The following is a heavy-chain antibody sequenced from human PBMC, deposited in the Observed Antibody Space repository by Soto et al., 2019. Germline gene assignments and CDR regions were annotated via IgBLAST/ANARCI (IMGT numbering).Heavy chain of an antibody. CDR1: GFTFSSYG. V-gene: IGHV3-30*18. Sequence: QVQLVESGGGVVQPGRSLRLSCAASGFTFSSYGMHWVRQAPGKGLEWVAVISYDGSNKYYADSVKGRFTISRDNSKNTLYLKMNSLRAEDTAVYYCAKDWDLRGNDGGALDYWGQGTLVTVSS. CDR2: ISYDGSNK. J-gene: IGHJ4*02. CDR3: AKDWDLRGNDGGALDY. D-gene: IGHD1-1*01.